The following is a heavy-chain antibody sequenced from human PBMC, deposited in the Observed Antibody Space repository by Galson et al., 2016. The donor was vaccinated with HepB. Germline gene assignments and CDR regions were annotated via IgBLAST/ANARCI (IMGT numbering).Heavy chain of an antibody. Sequence: SLRLSCAASGFIFSVYNMNWARQAPGKGLEWIAWITSSSDTMYYADSVKGRFTISRDDAKNTLYLQMNSLRAEGTAVYYCAKDKWGRAVAGQFDPWGQGTLVTVSS. CDR2: ITSSSDTM. CDR1: GFIFSVYN. D-gene: IGHD6-19*01. J-gene: IGHJ5*02. CDR3: AKDKWGRAVAGQFDP. V-gene: IGHV3-48*01.